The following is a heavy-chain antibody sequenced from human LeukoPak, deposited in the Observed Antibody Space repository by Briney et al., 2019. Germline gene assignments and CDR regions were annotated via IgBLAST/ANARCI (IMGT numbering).Heavy chain of an antibody. J-gene: IGHJ4*02. CDR1: GFTYDSYT. CDR2: IFQRGRDT. V-gene: IGHV3-23*01. CDR3: AKDGYSYGYRIFDY. Sequence: GGSLRLSCVASGFTYDSYTMSWVRQAPGKGLEWVSGIFQRGRDTFYADSVKGRFTISRDNSKSTLYLQMNSLRAEDAAVYYCAKDGYSYGYRIFDYWGQGTLVTVSS. D-gene: IGHD5-18*01.